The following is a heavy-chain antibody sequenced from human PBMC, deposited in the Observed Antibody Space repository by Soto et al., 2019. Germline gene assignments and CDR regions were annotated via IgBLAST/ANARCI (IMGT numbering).Heavy chain of an antibody. J-gene: IGHJ4*02. D-gene: IGHD1-26*01. V-gene: IGHV2-5*02. CDR2: IYWDDSK. CDR1: GFSLTTDRVG. CDR3: AHAYGGRSLY. Sequence: QITLKESDPTLVKPTQTLTLTCTFSGFSLTTDRVGVGWIRQPPGEALEWLAVIYWDDSKTYRPSLESRLTITKDTSKNQVALTMTNMDSLDTATYYCAHAYGGRSLYWGQGTLVTVSS.